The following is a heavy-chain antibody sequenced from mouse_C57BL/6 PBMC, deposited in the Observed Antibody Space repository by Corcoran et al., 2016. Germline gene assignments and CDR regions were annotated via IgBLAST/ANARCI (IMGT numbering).Heavy chain of an antibody. CDR2: ISYDGSN. D-gene: IGHD3-2*02. V-gene: IGHV3-6*01. J-gene: IGHJ2*01. CDR3: ARVTSSGSFDY. CDR1: GYSITSGYY. Sequence: DVQLQESGPGLVKPSQSLSLTCSVTGYSITSGYYWNWIRQFPGNKLEWMGYISYDGSNNYNPSLKNRISITRDTSKNQFFLKLNSVTTEDTATYYCARVTSSGSFDYWGQGTTLTVSS.